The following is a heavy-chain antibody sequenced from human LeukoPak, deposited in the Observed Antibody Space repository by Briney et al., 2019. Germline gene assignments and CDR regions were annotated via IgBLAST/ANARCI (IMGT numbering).Heavy chain of an antibody. CDR3: AKDGRLVVVFDAFDI. CDR1: GFTFSNYG. Sequence: SGGSLRLSCAASGFTFSNYGMHWVRQAPGKGLEWLAFVRYDGSDKYYADSVKGRFTISRDNSKNTLYLQMNSLRAEDTSVYYCAKDGRLVVVFDAFDIWGQGAMVTVSS. CDR2: VRYDGSDK. D-gene: IGHD6-19*01. V-gene: IGHV3-30*02. J-gene: IGHJ3*02.